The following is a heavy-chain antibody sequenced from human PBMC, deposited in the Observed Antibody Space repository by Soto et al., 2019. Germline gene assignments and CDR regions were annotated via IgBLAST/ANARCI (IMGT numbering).Heavy chain of an antibody. CDR1: GGSISSGDYY. CDR2: IYYSGST. Sequence: QVQLQESGPGLVKPSQTLSLTCTVSGGSISSGDYYWSWIRQPPGKGLEWIGYIYYSGSTYYNPSPETRVTTSVETSKNQFALKVGSVTAAGTAVYYWARDRPYCSGSYYNGYWGQGTLVTVSS. D-gene: IGHD3-10*01. CDR3: ARDRPYCSGSYYNGY. J-gene: IGHJ4*02. V-gene: IGHV4-30-4*01.